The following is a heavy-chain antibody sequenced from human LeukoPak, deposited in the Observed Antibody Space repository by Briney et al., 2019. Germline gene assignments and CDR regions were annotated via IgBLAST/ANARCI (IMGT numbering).Heavy chain of an antibody. CDR2: ISYDGRNQ. CDR3: AKGVHSAIVVARGLEGADY. D-gene: IGHD3-22*01. V-gene: IGHV3-30*18. CDR1: GFIFNTYG. J-gene: IGHJ4*02. Sequence: PGGSLRLSCAASGFIFNTYGMHWVRQAPGKGLEWVAVISYDGRNQYYADSVRGRFTISRDNSKNTLYLQMDSLRTEDTAIYYCAKGVHSAIVVARGLEGADYWGQGTLVTVSS.